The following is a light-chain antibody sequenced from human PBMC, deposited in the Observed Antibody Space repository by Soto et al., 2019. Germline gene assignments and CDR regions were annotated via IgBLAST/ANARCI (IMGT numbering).Light chain of an antibody. V-gene: IGLV2-23*01. CDR3: CSYAGSSLYV. Sequence: QCVLTQPASVSESPGQSITISCTGTSSDVGSYNLVSWYQQHPGKAPKLMIYEGSKRPSGVSNRFSGSKYGNTASLTISGLQAEDEADYYCCSYAGSSLYVFGTGTKVTVL. CDR1: SSDVGSYNL. J-gene: IGLJ1*01. CDR2: EGS.